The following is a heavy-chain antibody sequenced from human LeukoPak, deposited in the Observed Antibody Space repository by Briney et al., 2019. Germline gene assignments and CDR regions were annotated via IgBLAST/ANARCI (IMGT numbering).Heavy chain of an antibody. V-gene: IGHV4-38-2*01. Sequence: PSDTLSLTCDVSGYSIRSGHYWGWIRQPPGKGLEWIVTIHYGGKTYNNPSLESRVTISLDTSKNQFSLQLTSLTAADTAVYYCARACLDGACFFDSWGRGTLVVVSS. CDR2: IHYGGKT. CDR3: ARACLDGACFFDS. CDR1: GYSIRSGHY. J-gene: IGHJ4*02. D-gene: IGHD3-16*01.